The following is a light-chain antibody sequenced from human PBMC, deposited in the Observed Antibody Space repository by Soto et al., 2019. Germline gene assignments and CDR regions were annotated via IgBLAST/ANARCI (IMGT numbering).Light chain of an antibody. V-gene: IGLV1-47*01. Sequence: SVVTQPPSASGTPGQSITISCSGSSSNIALNFVYWYQQVPGRAPKLLIYRNDQRPSGVPDRFSGSKSGSSASLAISGLRSDDEADYYCAVWDDSLSEGLFGGGTKLTVL. J-gene: IGLJ2*01. CDR2: RND. CDR1: SSNIALNF. CDR3: AVWDDSLSEGL.